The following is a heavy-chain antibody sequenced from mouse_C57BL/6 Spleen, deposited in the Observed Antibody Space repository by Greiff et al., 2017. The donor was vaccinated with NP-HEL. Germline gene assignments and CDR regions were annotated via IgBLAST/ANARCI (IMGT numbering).Heavy chain of an antibody. CDR2: IWAGGST. Sequence: QVQLKESGPGLVAPSQSLSITCTVYGYSLTRYGVHWVRQPPGKGLEWLGLIWAGGSTNYNWAVMSRLSIIIDNSKSLACLIMNSLHTDDTALYYCARSKDLARYWGQGTALTVSS. J-gene: IGHJ2*01. CDR1: GYSLTRYG. CDR3: ARSKDLARY. V-gene: IGHV2-9*02.